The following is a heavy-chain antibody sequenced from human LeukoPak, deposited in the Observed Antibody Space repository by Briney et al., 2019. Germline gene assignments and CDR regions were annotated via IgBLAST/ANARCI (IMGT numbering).Heavy chain of an antibody. J-gene: IGHJ4*02. CDR2: ISTYNGNT. V-gene: IGHV1-18*01. Sequence: ASVKVSCKASGYTFTSYGISWVRQAPGQGLEWMGWISTYNGNTNYAQKLQGRVTMTTDTSTSTAYMELRSLRSDDTAVYYCARAGGYCGRISCPYYFDYWGQGSLVAVSS. D-gene: IGHD2-15*01. CDR3: ARAGGYCGRISCPYYFDY. CDR1: GYTFTSYG.